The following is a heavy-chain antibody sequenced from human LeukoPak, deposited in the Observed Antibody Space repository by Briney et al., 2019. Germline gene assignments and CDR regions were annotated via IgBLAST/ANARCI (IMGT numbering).Heavy chain of an antibody. V-gene: IGHV3-30*03. J-gene: IGHJ4*02. Sequence: GGSLRLSCAASGVTFSSYGMHWVRQAPGKGLEWVALISSDGNDKLYGDSAKGRFTISRDDSKSTLYLQMNSLRAEDTAVYYCTTKVIRGNSGDDYDDWGQGTLVTVSS. D-gene: IGHD5-12*01. CDR2: ISSDGNDK. CDR3: TTKVIRGNSGDDYDD. CDR1: GVTFSSYG.